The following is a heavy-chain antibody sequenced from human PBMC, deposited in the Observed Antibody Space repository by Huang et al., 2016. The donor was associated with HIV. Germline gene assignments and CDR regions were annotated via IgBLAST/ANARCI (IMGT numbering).Heavy chain of an antibody. J-gene: IGHJ3*02. D-gene: IGHD5-12*01. CDR1: GFSFSNYA. Sequence: QGQLVESGGGVVRPGRSLRLFCAASGFSFSNYAMHWVRQAPGNRLEWVTFISNDGTTTYYANSVKGRFTISRDNFKNTLYLQMNRLRGDDTAVYYCTREYTVAGAFDIWGQGTMVTVSS. CDR3: TREYTVAGAFDI. V-gene: IGHV3-30-3*01. CDR2: ISNDGTTT.